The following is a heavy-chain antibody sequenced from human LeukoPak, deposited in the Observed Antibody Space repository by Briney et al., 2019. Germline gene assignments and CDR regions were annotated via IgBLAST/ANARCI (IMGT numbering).Heavy chain of an antibody. J-gene: IGHJ5*02. D-gene: IGHD6-25*01. V-gene: IGHV4-59*01. CDR3: ARHTPSHSSAFT. Sequence: SETLSLTCTVSGGSISSYYWTWIRQSPGKGLEYIAFIDDSGDTNYNPSLKSRLSISIDTSKTQFSLRLNSVTAADTAVYYCARHTPSHSSAFTWGRGTLVTVSS. CDR1: GGSISSYY. CDR2: IDDSGDT.